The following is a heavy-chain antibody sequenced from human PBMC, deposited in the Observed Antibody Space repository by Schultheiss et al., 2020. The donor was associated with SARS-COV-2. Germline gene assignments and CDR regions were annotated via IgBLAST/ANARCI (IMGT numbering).Heavy chain of an antibody. CDR3: AKEGVRWSIDS. CDR1: GFTFSHYT. D-gene: IGHD3-16*01. Sequence: VGSLRLSCGASGFTFSHYTINWVRQVPGKGLEWVSSVSGNSGYKFYADSVQGRFTISRDNAKNSLYLQMNRLRAEDTAVYYCAKEGVRWSIDSWGRGTLVTVSS. CDR2: VSGNSGYK. V-gene: IGHV3-21*01. J-gene: IGHJ4*02.